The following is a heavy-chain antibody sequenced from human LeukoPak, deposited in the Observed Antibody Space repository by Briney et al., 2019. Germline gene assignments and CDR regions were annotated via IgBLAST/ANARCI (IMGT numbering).Heavy chain of an antibody. J-gene: IGHJ4*02. CDR2: ISGSGGST. D-gene: IGHD2-15*01. Sequence: GGSLRLSCAASGFTFTTYAMSWVRQAPGKGLQWVSAISGSGGSTYYADSVKGRFTISRDNSKNTLYLQMNSLRAEDTAVYYCAGVVGVAATTDYWGQGTLVTVSS. CDR3: AGVVGVAATTDY. V-gene: IGHV3-23*01. CDR1: GFTFTTYA.